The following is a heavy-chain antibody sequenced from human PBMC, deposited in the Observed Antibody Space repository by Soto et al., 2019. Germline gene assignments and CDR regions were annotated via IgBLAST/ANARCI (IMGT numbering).Heavy chain of an antibody. CDR2: ISAYNGDT. V-gene: IGHV1-18*01. Sequence: GASVKVSCKASGYTFASYGVSWVRQAPGQGLEWMGWISAYNGDTIYAQKLQGRVSLTTDTPTSTAPMELRSLRSDDTAVYYCARDQMIASNWFDPWGQGTLVTVSS. CDR3: ARDQMIASNWFDP. D-gene: IGHD3-22*01. J-gene: IGHJ5*02. CDR1: GYTFASYG.